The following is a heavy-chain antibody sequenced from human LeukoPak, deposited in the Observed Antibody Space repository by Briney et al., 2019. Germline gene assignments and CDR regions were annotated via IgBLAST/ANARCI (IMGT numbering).Heavy chain of an antibody. V-gene: IGHV3-7*03. J-gene: IGHJ4*02. CDR3: ARSIPYGTTWYGRSDY. Sequence: GGSLRLSCAASGFPFSSYSMTWVRQAPGKGLEWVANIKPDGTTKFYVASVKGRFTISRDNALNSLYLQMNSLRAEDTAIYYGARSIPYGTTWYGRSDYWGQGTLVTVPS. D-gene: IGHD6-13*01. CDR2: IKPDGTTK. CDR1: GFPFSSYS.